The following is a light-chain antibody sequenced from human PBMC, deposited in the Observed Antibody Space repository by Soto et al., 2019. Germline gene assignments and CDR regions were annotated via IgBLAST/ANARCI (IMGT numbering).Light chain of an antibody. CDR3: QQYNTYPLS. CDR1: QSISTW. Sequence: DIPMTQSPSTLSASVGGRVTITCRASQSISTWLAWYQQKPGKAPKLLIYKASNLEGGVPSRFSGSGSGTEFTITINSLQPDDFATYYCQQYNTYPLSFGGGTTVEIK. J-gene: IGKJ4*01. CDR2: KAS. V-gene: IGKV1-5*03.